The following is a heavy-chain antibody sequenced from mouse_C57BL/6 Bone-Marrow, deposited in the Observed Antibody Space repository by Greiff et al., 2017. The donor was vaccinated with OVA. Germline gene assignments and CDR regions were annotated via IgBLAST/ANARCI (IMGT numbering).Heavy chain of an antibody. CDR2: GQGLECIG. Sequence: QVQLQQSGPELARPWASVKISCQAFYTFSRRVHFAIRDTNYWMQWVKQRPGQGLECIGAIYPGNGYTSYYQKFKGKATLTADKSSGTAYMQLSSLRSEDSAVYYCARGRYDGSFDYWGQGTTLTVSS. CDR3: SEDSAVYYCARGRYDGSFDY. CDR1: YTFSRRVH. J-gene: IGHJ2*01. V-gene: IGHV1-87*01. D-gene: IGHD2-3*01.